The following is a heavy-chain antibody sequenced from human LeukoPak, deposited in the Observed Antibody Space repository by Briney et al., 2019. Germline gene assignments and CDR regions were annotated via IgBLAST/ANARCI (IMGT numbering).Heavy chain of an antibody. V-gene: IGHV4-39*07. CDR3: ASYSGTYSAFEI. CDR2: INHSGST. CDR1: GGSISSSSYY. D-gene: IGHD1-26*01. Sequence: SETLSLTCTVSGGSISSSSYYWGWIRQPPGKGLEWIGEINHSGSTNYNPSLKSRVNIYVDTSQRQVSLKVNSVTAADTAVYYCASYSGTYSAFEIWGQGTQVTVSS. J-gene: IGHJ3*02.